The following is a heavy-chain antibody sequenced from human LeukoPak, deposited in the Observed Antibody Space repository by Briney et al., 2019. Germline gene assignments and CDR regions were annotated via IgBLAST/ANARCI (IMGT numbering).Heavy chain of an antibody. CDR2: IYPGDSDT. D-gene: IGHD2-15*01. CDR3: ARQVGYCSGGSCYWFDY. J-gene: IGHJ4*02. CDR1: GYSFTSYW. V-gene: IGHV5-51*01. Sequence: GESLKISCKGSGYSFTSYWIGWVRQMPGKGLEWMGIIYPGDSDTRYSPSFQGQVTISADKSISTAYLQWSSLKASDTAMYYRARQVGYCSGGSCYWFDYWGQGTLVTVSS.